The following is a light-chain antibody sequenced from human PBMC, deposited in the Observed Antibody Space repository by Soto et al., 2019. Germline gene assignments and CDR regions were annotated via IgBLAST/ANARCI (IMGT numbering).Light chain of an antibody. CDR2: EVT. V-gene: IGLV2-14*01. CDR3: SSKTSSGTLYV. CDR1: SSDVGASKY. Sequence: QSALTQPASVSGYPGQSITVSCTGTSSDVGASKYVSWYQHHPGEAPKLILYEVTYRPSGVSNRFSGAKSANTAFLTVSGLRAEDEADYYCSSKTSSGTLYVFGPGTKVTVL. J-gene: IGLJ1*01.